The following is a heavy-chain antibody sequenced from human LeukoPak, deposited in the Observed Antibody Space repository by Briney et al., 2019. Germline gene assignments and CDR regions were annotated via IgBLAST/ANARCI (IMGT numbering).Heavy chain of an antibody. CDR1: GFTFGDYT. CDR3: AKDRGDGYNSNYYGMDV. D-gene: IGHD5-24*01. CDR2: ITWNGGDI. V-gene: IGHV3-9*01. J-gene: IGHJ6*02. Sequence: GGSLRLSCAASGFTFGDYTMHWVRQAPGKGLEWVSSITWNGGDIFYADSVKGRFTISRDNAKNSLDLQMNSLRAEDTALYYCAKDRGDGYNSNYYGMDVWGQGATVTVSS.